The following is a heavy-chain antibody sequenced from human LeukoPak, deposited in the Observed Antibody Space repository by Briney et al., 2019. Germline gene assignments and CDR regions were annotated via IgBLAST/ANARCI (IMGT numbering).Heavy chain of an antibody. CDR2: ISTSGSD. CDR3: ERGMVIGTSLPSDYMDV. J-gene: IGHJ6*03. Sequence: SETLSLTCTVSGGSISSYYWSWIRQPAGKGLEWIGRISTSGSDNYKPSLKSRVTMSVDTSRNQFSLRLSSVTAADTAVYYCERGMVIGTSLPSDYMDVWGKGTTVTVSS. CDR1: GGSISSYY. V-gene: IGHV4-4*07. D-gene: IGHD2-2*01.